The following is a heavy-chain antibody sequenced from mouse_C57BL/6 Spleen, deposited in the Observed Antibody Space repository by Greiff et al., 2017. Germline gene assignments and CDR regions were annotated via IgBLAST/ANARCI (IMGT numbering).Heavy chain of an antibody. J-gene: IGHJ2*01. D-gene: IGHD2-5*01. CDR2: IDPETGGT. CDR3: TGSNYYFDY. V-gene: IGHV1-15*01. Sequence: QVQLQQSGAELVRPGASVTLSCKASGYTFTDYEMHWVKQTPVHGLEWIGAIDPETGGTAYNQKFKGKAILTADKSSSTAYMELRSLTSEDSAVYYCTGSNYYFDYWGQGTTLTVSS. CDR1: GYTFTDYE.